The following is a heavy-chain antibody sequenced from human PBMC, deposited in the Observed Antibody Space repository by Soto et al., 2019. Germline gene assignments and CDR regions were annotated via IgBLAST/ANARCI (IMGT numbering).Heavy chain of an antibody. Sequence: QVQLVQSGAEVKKPGASVKVSCKASGYTFTNYAMHWVRQDPGQRLEWMGWINAGNGNTKYSQQFQGRVTITRDTSASTAYMELSSLRSGDTAVYYCARSSGYYYLEYWGQGTLVTVSS. CDR2: INAGNGNT. CDR1: GYTFTNYA. CDR3: ARSSGYYYLEY. V-gene: IGHV1-3*01. D-gene: IGHD3-22*01. J-gene: IGHJ4*02.